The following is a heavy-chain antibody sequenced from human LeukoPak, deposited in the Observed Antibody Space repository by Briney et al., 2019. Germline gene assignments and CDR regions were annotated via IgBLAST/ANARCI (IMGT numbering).Heavy chain of an antibody. V-gene: IGHV4-39*07. Sequence: SETLSLTCTVSGGSISSSSYYWGWIRQPPGKGLEWIGSIYYSGSTYYNPSLKSRVTISVDTSKNQFSLKLSSVTAADTAVYYCARASSGWYYFDYWGQGTLVTVSS. D-gene: IGHD6-19*01. CDR1: GGSISSSSYY. CDR2: IYYSGST. CDR3: ARASSGWYYFDY. J-gene: IGHJ4*02.